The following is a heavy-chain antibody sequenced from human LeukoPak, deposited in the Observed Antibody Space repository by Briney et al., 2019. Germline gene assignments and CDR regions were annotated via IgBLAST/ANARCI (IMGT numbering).Heavy chain of an antibody. V-gene: IGHV2-70*11. D-gene: IGHD2-2*01. CDR3: AQTTSSTSFNFDF. CDR1: GFSLSTSGVC. CDR2: IDWDDDK. Sequence: SGPTLVNPTQTLTLTCTFSGFSLSTSGVCVSWIRQPPGKALEWLARIDWDDDKYYSTSLKTRLTISKDTSKNQVVLTMTNMDPEDTATYYCAQTTSSTSFNFDFWGQGTLVTVSS. J-gene: IGHJ4*02.